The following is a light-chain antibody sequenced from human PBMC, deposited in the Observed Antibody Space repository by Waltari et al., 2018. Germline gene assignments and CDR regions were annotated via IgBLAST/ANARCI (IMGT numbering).Light chain of an antibody. J-gene: IGKJ2*02. V-gene: IGKV1-5*03. CDR3: QQYQSYPCI. CDR1: QSISSW. Sequence: DIQMTQSPSPLSASVGDRVPIPCRASQSISSWMAVYQQKPGKAPKLLIYKSSSLESGVPSRFSGIGSGTEFALTINSLQPDDVATYDCQQYQSYPCIFGQGTKLEIK. CDR2: KSS.